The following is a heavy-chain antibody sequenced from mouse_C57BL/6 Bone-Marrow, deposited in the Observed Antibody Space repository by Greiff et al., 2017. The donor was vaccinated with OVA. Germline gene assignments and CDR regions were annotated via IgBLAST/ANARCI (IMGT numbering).Heavy chain of an antibody. CDR1: GYTFTDYY. J-gene: IGHJ2*01. Sequence: VQLQQSGPELVKPGASVKISCKASGYTFTDYYMNWVKQSHGKSLEWIGDINPNNGGTSYNQKFKGKATLTVDKSSSTAYMELRSLTSEDSAVYYCARGGYGSSYEEDYWGQGTTLTVSS. V-gene: IGHV1-26*01. CDR3: ARGGYGSSYEEDY. D-gene: IGHD1-1*01. CDR2: INPNNGGT.